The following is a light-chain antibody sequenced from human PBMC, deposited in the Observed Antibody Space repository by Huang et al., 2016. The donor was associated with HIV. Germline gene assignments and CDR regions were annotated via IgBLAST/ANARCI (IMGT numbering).Light chain of an antibody. Sequence: EIVLTQSPATLSLSPGDRATLSCRASQSIHTYLAWYQQKPGQAPRLLIHDVSSRATGIPDRFSGSGSGTDFTLTISSLEPEDFAVYYCQQRTNWPPLTFGGGTTVEIK. J-gene: IGKJ4*01. V-gene: IGKV3-11*01. CDR3: QQRTNWPPLT. CDR2: DVS. CDR1: QSIHTY.